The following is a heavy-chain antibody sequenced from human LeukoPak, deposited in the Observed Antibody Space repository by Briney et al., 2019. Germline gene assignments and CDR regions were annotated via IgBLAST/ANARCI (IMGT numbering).Heavy chain of an antibody. D-gene: IGHD3-3*01. CDR2: IYYSGST. CDR1: GGSISSYY. CDR3: ARTYYDFWSGYYRVYFDY. V-gene: IGHV4-59*08. Sequence: SETLSLTCTVSGGSISSYYWSWIRQPPGKGLEWIGYIYYSGSTNYNPSLKSRVTISVDTSKNQYSLKLSSVTAADTAVYYCARTYYDFWSGYYRVYFDYWGQGTLVTVSS. J-gene: IGHJ4*02.